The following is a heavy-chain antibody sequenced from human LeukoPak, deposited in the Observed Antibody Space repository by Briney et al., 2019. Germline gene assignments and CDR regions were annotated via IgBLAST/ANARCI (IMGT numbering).Heavy chain of an antibody. CDR2: IIPILGIA. Sequence: SVKVSCKASGGTSSSYAISWVRQAPGQGLEWMGRIIPILGIANYAQKFQGRVTITADKSTSTAYMELSSLRSEDTAVYYCARAASYGGYDYWGQGTLVTVSS. CDR3: ARAASYGGYDY. D-gene: IGHD4-23*01. V-gene: IGHV1-69*04. CDR1: GGTSSSYA. J-gene: IGHJ4*02.